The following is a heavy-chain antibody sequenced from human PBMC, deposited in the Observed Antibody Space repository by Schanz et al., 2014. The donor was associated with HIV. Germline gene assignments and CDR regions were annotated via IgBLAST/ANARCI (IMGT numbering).Heavy chain of an antibody. CDR3: AKGRDYFDSSGYSD. CDR1: GFMFSNYA. CDR2: VSGSGAGT. D-gene: IGHD3-22*01. V-gene: IGHV3-23*01. Sequence: EVQLLESGGGLVQPGGSLRLSCAASGFMFSNYAMTWVRQAPGKGLEWVSAVSGSGAGTSYADSVKGRFTISRDNSKNTLYLQMNSLRADDTAVYYCAKGRDYFDSSGYSDWGQGTLVTVSS. J-gene: IGHJ4*02.